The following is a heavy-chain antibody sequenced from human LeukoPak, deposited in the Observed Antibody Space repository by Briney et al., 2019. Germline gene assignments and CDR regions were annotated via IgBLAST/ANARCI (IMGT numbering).Heavy chain of an antibody. CDR3: ARGYGYGDYEWYVGGYFDY. CDR2: IIPILGTA. D-gene: IGHD4-17*01. V-gene: IGHV1-69*13. J-gene: IGHJ4*02. Sequence: VASVKVSCKASGGTFSSYAISWVRQAPGQGLEWMGGIIPILGTANYAQKFQGRVTITADESTSTAYMELSSLRSEDTAVYYCARGYGYGDYEWYVGGYFDYWGQGTLVTVSS. CDR1: GGTFSSYA.